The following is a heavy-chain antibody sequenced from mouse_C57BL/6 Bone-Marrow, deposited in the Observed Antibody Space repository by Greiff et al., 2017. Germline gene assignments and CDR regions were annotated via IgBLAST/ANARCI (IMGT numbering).Heavy chain of an antibody. V-gene: IGHV1-76*01. Sequence: QVQLQQSGAELVRPGASVKLSCKASGYTFTDYYINWVKQRPGQGLEWIARIYPGSGNTYYNEKFKGKATLTAEKSSSTAYLQLSSLTSEDSAVYFCARSVHTAQATDFDYWGQGTTLTVSS. CDR2: IYPGSGNT. J-gene: IGHJ2*01. D-gene: IGHD3-2*02. CDR1: GYTFTDYY. CDR3: ARSVHTAQATDFDY.